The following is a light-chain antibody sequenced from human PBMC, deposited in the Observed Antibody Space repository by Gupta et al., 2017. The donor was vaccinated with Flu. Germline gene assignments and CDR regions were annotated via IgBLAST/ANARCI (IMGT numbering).Light chain of an antibody. CDR3: TTWDDSLSGVV. V-gene: IGLV1-47*01. J-gene: IGLJ2*01. CDR2: KNN. CDR1: ISNIGTNY. Sequence: QSVLTQPPSASGTPGQTVTISCSGSISNIGTNYVYWYQQFPGSAPKLLIYKNNRRPSGVPDRFSGSRSGTSASLAISGLRSTDEADYYCTTWDDSLSGVVFGGGTKLTVL.